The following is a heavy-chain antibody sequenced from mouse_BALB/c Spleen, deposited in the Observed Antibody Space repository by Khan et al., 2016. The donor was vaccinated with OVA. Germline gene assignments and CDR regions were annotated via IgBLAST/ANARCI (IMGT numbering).Heavy chain of an antibody. D-gene: IGHD1-1*01. Sequence: EVELVESGGDLVKPGGSLKLSCAASGFTFSSYGMSWVRQTPDKRLEWVATISSGGSYTYYPDSVKGRFTISRDNAKNTLYLQMSSLKSEDTAMYYCARQGVYYGISYYFDYWGQGTTPTVSS. V-gene: IGHV5-6*01. CDR1: GFTFSSYG. J-gene: IGHJ2*01. CDR3: ARQGVYYGISYYFDY. CDR2: ISSGGSYT.